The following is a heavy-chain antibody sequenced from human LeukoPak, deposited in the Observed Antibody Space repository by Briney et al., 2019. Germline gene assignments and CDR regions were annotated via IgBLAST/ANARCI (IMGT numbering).Heavy chain of an antibody. Sequence: GRSLRLSCAASGFTFSNYGMHWVRQAPGKGLEWVAVIWYDGSNKYYADSVKGRFTISRDNSKNTLFLQMNSLRAEDTAVYYCANNFDYWGQGTLGTVSS. V-gene: IGHV3-33*06. CDR1: GFTFSNYG. J-gene: IGHJ4*02. CDR3: ANNFDY. CDR2: IWYDGSNK.